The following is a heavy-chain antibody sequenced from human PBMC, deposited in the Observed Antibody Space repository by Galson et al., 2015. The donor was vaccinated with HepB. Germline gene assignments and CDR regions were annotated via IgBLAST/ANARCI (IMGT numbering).Heavy chain of an antibody. CDR2: IYYNGVT. Sequence: TLSLTCTVSGGSISTFGDYWTWIRQRPGKGLEWIGYIYYNGVTYYNPSLESRISMSVDTSQNQFSLKLASVNAADTATFYCARARGGFDVWGRGLLVTVSS. D-gene: IGHD6-25*01. V-gene: IGHV4-31*03. CDR1: GGSISTFGDY. CDR3: ARARGGFDV. J-gene: IGHJ2*01.